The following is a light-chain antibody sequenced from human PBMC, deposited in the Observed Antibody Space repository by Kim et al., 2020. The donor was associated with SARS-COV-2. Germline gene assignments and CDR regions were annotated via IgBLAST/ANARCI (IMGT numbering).Light chain of an antibody. Sequence: EIVLTQSPGTLSLSPGERATVSCRASQSVSSNYLAWYQQKPGQAPRLLIYGASSRATGIPDRFSGSGSGTDFSLTITRLEPEDFAIYYCQQYGSSPVTFGGGTKVDIK. J-gene: IGKJ4*01. CDR1: QSVSSNY. CDR3: QQYGSSPVT. V-gene: IGKV3-20*01. CDR2: GAS.